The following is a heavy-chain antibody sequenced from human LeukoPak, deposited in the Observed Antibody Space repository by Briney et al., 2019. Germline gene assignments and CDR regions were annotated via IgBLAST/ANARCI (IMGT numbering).Heavy chain of an antibody. CDR1: GYTFTSYD. V-gene: IGHV1-69*04. D-gene: IGHD2-2*01. CDR3: ASGWQPAAIYGYYYYGMDV. Sequence: GASVKVSCKASGYTFTSYDINWVRQAPGQGLEWMGRIIPILGIANYAQKFQGRVTITADKSTSTAYMELSSLRSEDTAVYYCASGWQPAAIYGYYYYGMDVWGQGTTVTVSS. J-gene: IGHJ6*02. CDR2: IIPILGIA.